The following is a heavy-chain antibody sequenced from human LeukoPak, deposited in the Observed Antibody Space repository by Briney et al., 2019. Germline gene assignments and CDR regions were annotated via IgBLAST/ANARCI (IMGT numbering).Heavy chain of an antibody. CDR3: AVMTTVSSRYYYYMDV. V-gene: IGHV3-48*01. J-gene: IGHJ6*03. CDR1: GFTFSSYA. Sequence: PGGSLRLSCAASGFTFSSYAMHWVRQAPGKGLEWVSYISSSSSTIYYADSVKGRFTISRDNAKKSLYLQMNSLRAEDTAVYYCAVMTTVSSRYYYYMDVWGKGTAVTVSS. CDR2: ISSSSSTI. D-gene: IGHD4-17*01.